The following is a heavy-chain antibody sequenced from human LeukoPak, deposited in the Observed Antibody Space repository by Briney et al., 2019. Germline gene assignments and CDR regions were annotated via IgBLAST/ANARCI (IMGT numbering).Heavy chain of an antibody. J-gene: IGHJ4*02. CDR2: ISGSGGGT. V-gene: IGHV3-23*01. CDR3: AKDARRTSGWYFFDY. D-gene: IGHD6-19*01. CDR1: GFTFSSYA. Sequence: GGSLRLSCAASGFTFSSYAMSWVRQAPGKGLEWVSGISGSGGGTYYADSVKGRFTISRDNSKNTLFLQMNSLRAEDTAVYYCAKDARRTSGWYFFDYWGQGTLVTVSS.